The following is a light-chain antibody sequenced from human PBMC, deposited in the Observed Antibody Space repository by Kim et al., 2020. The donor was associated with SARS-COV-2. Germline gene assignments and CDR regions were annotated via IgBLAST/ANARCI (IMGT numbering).Light chain of an antibody. CDR1: SSY. CDR3: QQYGTSPLT. CDR2: GAS. J-gene: IGKJ4*01. V-gene: IGKV3-20*01. Sequence: SSYLAWYQQRPGQAPRLLIYGASSRATGIPDRFSGSGSGTDFTLTISRLEPEDFAVYYCQQYGTSPLTFGGGTKVDIK.